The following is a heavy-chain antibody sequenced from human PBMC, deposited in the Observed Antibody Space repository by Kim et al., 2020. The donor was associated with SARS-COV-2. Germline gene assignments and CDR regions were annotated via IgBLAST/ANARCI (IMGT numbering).Heavy chain of an antibody. J-gene: IGHJ4*02. D-gene: IGHD6-6*01. CDR3: ARWGSSLVDY. CDR1: GGSISSSSYY. CDR2: IYYSGST. V-gene: IGHV4-39*01. Sequence: SETLSLTCTVSGGSISSSSYYWGWIRQPPGKGLEWIGSIYYSGSTYYNPSLKSRVTISVDTSKNQFSLKLSSVTAADTAVYYCARWGSSLVDYWGQGTLVTVSS.